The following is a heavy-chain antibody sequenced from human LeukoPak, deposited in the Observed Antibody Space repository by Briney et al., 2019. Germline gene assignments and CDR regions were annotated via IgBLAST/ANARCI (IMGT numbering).Heavy chain of an antibody. Sequence: GGSLRRSCEASGFTFSRHWLAWVRQAPGEGLEWVGNIDGAVGERHYVDSVKGRFTISRDNAKTSLYLHMNSLRAEDSAVYYCARDGVPAARDLWGQGTTVIVSS. D-gene: IGHD2-2*01. CDR2: IDGAVGER. J-gene: IGHJ3*01. CDR1: GFTFSRHW. CDR3: ARDGVPAARDL. V-gene: IGHV3-7*01.